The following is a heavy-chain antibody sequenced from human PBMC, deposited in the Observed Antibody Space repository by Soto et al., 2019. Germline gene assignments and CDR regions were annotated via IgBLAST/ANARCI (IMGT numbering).Heavy chain of an antibody. Sequence: SVKVSCKASGGTFSSYAISWVRQAPGQGLEWMGGIIPIFGTANYAQKFQGRVTITADESTSTAYMELSSLRSEDTAVYYCASDYDYVWGSYRLDYWGQGTLVTVSS. CDR1: GGTFSSYA. J-gene: IGHJ4*02. V-gene: IGHV1-69*13. D-gene: IGHD3-16*02. CDR2: IIPIFGTA. CDR3: ASDYDYVWGSYRLDY.